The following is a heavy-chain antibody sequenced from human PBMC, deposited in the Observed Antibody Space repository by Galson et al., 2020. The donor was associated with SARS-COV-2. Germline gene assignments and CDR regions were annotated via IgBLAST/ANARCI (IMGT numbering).Heavy chain of an antibody. CDR1: GLTFSSYS. D-gene: IGHD3-9*01. V-gene: IGHV3-21*04. CDR2: ISSSSSYI. Sequence: TGGSLRLYCAASGLTFSSYSMNWARQAPGKGLEWVSPISSSSSYIHYADSVKGRSTISRDNAKNSLYLQMNSLRAEDTAVYYCARVLKYYDMLTGYSDYYYGMDVWGQGTTVTVSS. CDR3: ARVLKYYDMLTGYSDYYYGMDV. J-gene: IGHJ6*02.